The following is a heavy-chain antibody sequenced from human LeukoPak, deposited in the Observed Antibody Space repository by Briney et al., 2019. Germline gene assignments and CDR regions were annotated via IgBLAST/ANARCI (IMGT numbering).Heavy chain of an antibody. J-gene: IGHJ1*01. D-gene: IGHD2-15*01. CDR2: ISGSGDIT. CDR1: GFTFSSYA. V-gene: IGHV3-23*01. Sequence: GGSLRLSCAASGFTFSSYAMSWVRQAPGKGLEWVSAISGSGDITLYADSVKGRSTISRDNSKNTLYLQMNSLRGEDTAVYFCAKRRDYCSGGTCGSEFFQHWGQGTLVTVSS. CDR3: AKRRDYCSGGTCGSEFFQH.